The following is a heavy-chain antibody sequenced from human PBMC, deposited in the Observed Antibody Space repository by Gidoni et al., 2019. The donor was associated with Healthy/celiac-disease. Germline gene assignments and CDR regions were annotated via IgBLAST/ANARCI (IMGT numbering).Heavy chain of an antibody. V-gene: IGHV3-33*01. D-gene: IGHD3-3*01. Sequence: LSCAASGCTFSSYGMPWVRQAPGKGLEWVAVIWYDGSNKYYADSVKGRFTISRDNSKNTLYLQMNSLRAEDTAVYYCARTISTSYYDFWSGLPLDYWGQGTLVTVSS. CDR2: IWYDGSNK. J-gene: IGHJ4*02. CDR3: ARTISTSYYDFWSGLPLDY. CDR1: GCTFSSYG.